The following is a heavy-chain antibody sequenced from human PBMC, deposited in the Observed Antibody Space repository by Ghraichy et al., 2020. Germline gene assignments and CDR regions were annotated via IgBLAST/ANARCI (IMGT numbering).Heavy chain of an antibody. CDR1: GGSTSSSSYY. CDR3: ARQRGNYDFWSGYYTSYYYGMDV. D-gene: IGHD3-3*01. V-gene: IGHV4-39*01. CDR2: IYYSGST. Sequence: ESLNISCTVSGGSTSSSSYYWGWIRQPPGKGLEWIGSIYYSGSTYYNPSLKSRVTISVDTSKNQFSLKLSSVTAADTAVYYCARQRGNYDFWSGYYTSYYYGMDVWGQGTTVTVSS. J-gene: IGHJ6*02.